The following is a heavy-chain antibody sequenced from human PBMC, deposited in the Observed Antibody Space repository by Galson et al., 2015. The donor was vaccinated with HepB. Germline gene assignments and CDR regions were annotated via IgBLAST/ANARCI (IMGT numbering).Heavy chain of an antibody. J-gene: IGHJ6*02. D-gene: IGHD1-26*01. CDR3: ARDLTTSFYYYGMDV. CDR2: INSVGSST. CDR1: GFTFNNYW. Sequence: SLRLSCAASGFTFNNYWTHWVRQAPGKGLVWVSRINSVGSSTIYADSVKGRFTISRDNTKNTLYLQMNSLSAEDTAVYYCARDLTTSFYYYGMDVWGQGTTVTVSS. V-gene: IGHV3-74*01.